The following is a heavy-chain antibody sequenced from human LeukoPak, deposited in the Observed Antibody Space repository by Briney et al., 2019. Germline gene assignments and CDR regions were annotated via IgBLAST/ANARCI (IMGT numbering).Heavy chain of an antibody. Sequence: ASVKVSCKASGGTFSSYAISWVRQAPGQGLEWMGGIIPIFGTANYAQKFQGRVTMTRDTSTSTVYMELSSLRSEDTAVYYCARDSEMGYWGQGTLVTVSS. CDR3: ARDSEMGY. D-gene: IGHD2-8*01. CDR2: IIPIFGTA. V-gene: IGHV1-69*05. CDR1: GGTFSSYA. J-gene: IGHJ4*02.